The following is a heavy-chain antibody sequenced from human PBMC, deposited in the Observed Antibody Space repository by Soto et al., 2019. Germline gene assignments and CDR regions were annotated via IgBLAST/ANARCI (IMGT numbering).Heavy chain of an antibody. CDR2: IYSGHTT. CDR3: VRGPSDHKLRLVEWPYGDY. J-gene: IGHJ4*02. CDR1: GFIVSSNQ. V-gene: IGHV3-53*01. Sequence: HPGGSLRLSCVASGFIVSSNQMSWVRQAPGKXLEWVSVIYSGHTTYYADSVEGRFTISRDDSKNTLYLQMNSLRVEDTAVYYCVRGPSDHKLRLVEWPYGDYWGQGPLVTVSS. D-gene: IGHD3-3*01.